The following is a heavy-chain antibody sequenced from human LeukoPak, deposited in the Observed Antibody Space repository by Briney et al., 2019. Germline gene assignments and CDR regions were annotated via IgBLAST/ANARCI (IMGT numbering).Heavy chain of an antibody. V-gene: IGHV4-39*07. J-gene: IGHJ5*02. Sequence: SETLSLTCTVSGGSISSNSFYWGWIRQPPGKGLEWIGSIYYSGSTYYNPSLKSRVTISVDKPKNQFSLKLSSVTAADTAVYYCARDVNYYGSGSYYNRYPWFDPWGQGTLVTVSS. CDR3: ARDVNYYGSGSYYNRYPWFDP. CDR1: GGSISSNSFY. CDR2: IYYSGST. D-gene: IGHD3-10*01.